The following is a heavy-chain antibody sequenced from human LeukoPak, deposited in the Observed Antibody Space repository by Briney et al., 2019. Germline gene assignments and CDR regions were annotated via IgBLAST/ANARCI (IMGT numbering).Heavy chain of an antibody. Sequence: GASVKVSCKASGYTFTSYGISWVRQAPGQGLEWMGWISAYNGHTNYAQKLQGRVTMTTDTSTSTAYMELRSLRSDDTAVYYCAIDLPTRTEQQLVRSYYYYGMDVWGQGTTVSVSS. CDR1: GYTFTSYG. J-gene: IGHJ6*02. V-gene: IGHV1-18*01. D-gene: IGHD6-13*01. CDR3: AIDLPTRTEQQLVRSYYYYGMDV. CDR2: ISAYNGHT.